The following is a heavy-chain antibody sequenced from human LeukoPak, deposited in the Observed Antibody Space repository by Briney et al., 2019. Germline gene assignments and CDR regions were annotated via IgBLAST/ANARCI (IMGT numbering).Heavy chain of an antibody. Sequence: PGGSLRLSRAASGFTFSSYSLNWVRQAPGKGLEWISYITGSSSTIYYADSVKGRFTISRDSAKNSLYLQMNSLRDEDTAVYYCARVRITVTGGGYLDYWGQGTLVTVSS. CDR1: GFTFSSYS. CDR2: ITGSSSTI. D-gene: IGHD6-19*01. CDR3: ARVRITVTGGGYLDY. V-gene: IGHV3-48*02. J-gene: IGHJ4*02.